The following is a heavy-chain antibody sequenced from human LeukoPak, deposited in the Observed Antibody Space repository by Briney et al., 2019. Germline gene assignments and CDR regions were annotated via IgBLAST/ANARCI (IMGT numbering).Heavy chain of an antibody. D-gene: IGHD2-2*02. J-gene: IGHJ3*02. CDR1: GGTFTSYA. V-gene: IGHV1-69*06. CDR3: VREARYCSSARCYMLGAFDI. Sequence: ASVKVSCKASGGTFTSYAISWVRQAPGQGLEWMGWIIPIFGTANYAQKFQGRVTITADKSTSTAYMELSSLRSEDTAVYYCVREARYCSSARCYMLGAFDIWGQGTMVTVSS. CDR2: IIPIFGTA.